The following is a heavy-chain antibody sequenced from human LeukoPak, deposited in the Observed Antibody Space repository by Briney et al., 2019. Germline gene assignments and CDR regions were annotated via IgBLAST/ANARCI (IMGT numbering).Heavy chain of an antibody. CDR3: ARGYSSGWYQDVFDI. Sequence: SETLSLTCTVSGGSISSGSYYWSWIRQPAGEGLEWIGRIYTSGSTNYNPSLKSRVTISVDTSKNQFSLKLSSVTAADTAVYYCARGYSSGWYQDVFDIWGQGTMVTVSS. CDR1: GGSISSGSYY. CDR2: IYTSGST. D-gene: IGHD6-19*01. J-gene: IGHJ3*02. V-gene: IGHV4-61*02.